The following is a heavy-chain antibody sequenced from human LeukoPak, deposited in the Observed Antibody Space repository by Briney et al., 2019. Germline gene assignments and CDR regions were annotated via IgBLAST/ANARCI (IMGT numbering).Heavy chain of an antibody. J-gene: IGHJ4*02. V-gene: IGHV3-21*01. D-gene: IGHD2-2*02. CDR2: ISSSSSYI. Sequence: GGSLRLSCAASGFTFSSYSMNWVRQAPGKGLEWVSSISSSSSYIYYADSVKGRFTISRDNSKNTLYLQMNSLRAEDTAVYYCAKGDIVVVPAAIVYWGQGTLVTVSP. CDR1: GFTFSSYS. CDR3: AKGDIVVVPAAIVY.